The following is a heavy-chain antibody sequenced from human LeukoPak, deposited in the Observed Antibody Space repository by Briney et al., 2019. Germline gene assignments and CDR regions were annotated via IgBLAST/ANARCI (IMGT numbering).Heavy chain of an antibody. D-gene: IGHD3-10*01. CDR3: ARAGAYYGSGSYVGAANDAFDI. J-gene: IGHJ3*02. V-gene: IGHV3-66*02. Sequence: GGSLRLSCAASGFTVSSNYMSWVRQAPGKGLVWVSVIYSGGSTYYADSVKGRFTISRDNSKNTLYLQMNSLRAEDTAVYYCARAGAYYGSGSYVGAANDAFDIWGQGTMVTVSS. CDR2: IYSGGST. CDR1: GFTVSSNY.